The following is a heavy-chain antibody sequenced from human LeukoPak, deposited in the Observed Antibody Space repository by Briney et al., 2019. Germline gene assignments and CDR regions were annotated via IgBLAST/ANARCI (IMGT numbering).Heavy chain of an antibody. D-gene: IGHD3-10*01. J-gene: IGHJ4*02. CDR3: ARGPRDYGSGSYYNVLAFDY. Sequence: PSQTLSLTCTVSGGSISSGSYYWNWIRQHPGMGLEWIGYIYHSGSTSYNPSLKSRVSISVDTSKSQFSLRLSSVTAADTAVYYCARGPRDYGSGSYYNVLAFDYWGQGTLVTVSS. CDR2: IYHSGST. CDR1: GGSISSGSYY. V-gene: IGHV4-31*03.